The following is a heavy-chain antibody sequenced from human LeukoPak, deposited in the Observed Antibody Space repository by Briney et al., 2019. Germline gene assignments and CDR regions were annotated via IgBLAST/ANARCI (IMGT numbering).Heavy chain of an antibody. CDR1: GFTFSSYS. D-gene: IGHD5-12*01. Sequence: GGSLRLSCAASGFTFSSYSMNWVRQAPGKGLEWVSAISSSSSYIYYADSVKGRFTISRDNAKNSLYLQMHSLTAEDTAVYYCARGPSGYHNTGGQGTLVTVSS. CDR2: ISSSSSYI. J-gene: IGHJ4*02. V-gene: IGHV3-21*01. CDR3: ARGPSGYHNT.